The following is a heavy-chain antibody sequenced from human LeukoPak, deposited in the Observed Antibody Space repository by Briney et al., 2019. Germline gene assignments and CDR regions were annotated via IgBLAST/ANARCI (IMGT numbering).Heavy chain of an antibody. CDR3: AKDVASFYYYGMDV. Sequence: GGSLRLSCAASGFAFTSYAMNWVRQAPGKGLEWVSAISGGGGNIYYADSVKGRFTISRDNSKNTLYLQMNSLRAEDTAVYYCAKDVASFYYYGMDVWGQGTTVTVSS. V-gene: IGHV3-23*01. CDR2: ISGGGGNI. CDR1: GFAFTSYA. J-gene: IGHJ6*02. D-gene: IGHD5-12*01.